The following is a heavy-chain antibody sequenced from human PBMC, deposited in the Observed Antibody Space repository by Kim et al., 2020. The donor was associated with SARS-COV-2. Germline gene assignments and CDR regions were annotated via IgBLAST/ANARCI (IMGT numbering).Heavy chain of an antibody. CDR2: IKSKTDGGTT. D-gene: IGHD2-21*01. CDR1: GFTFSNAW. J-gene: IGHJ6*02. Sequence: GGSLRLSCAASGFTFSNAWMSWVRQAPGKGLEWVGRIKSKTDGGTTDYAAPVKGRFTISRDDSKNTLYLQMNSLKTEDTAVYYCTTVSYCGGDCYVYYYYGMDVWGQGTTVTVSS. CDR3: TTVSYCGGDCYVYYYYGMDV. V-gene: IGHV3-15*01.